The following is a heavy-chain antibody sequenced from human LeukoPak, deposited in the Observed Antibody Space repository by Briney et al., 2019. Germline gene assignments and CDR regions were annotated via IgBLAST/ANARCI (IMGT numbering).Heavy chain of an antibody. J-gene: IGHJ5*02. D-gene: IGHD2-15*01. CDR2: INHSGST. V-gene: IGHV4-34*01. CDR1: GGSFSGYY. CDR3: ARFVRVVVVAEVYNWFDP. Sequence: PSETLSLTCAVYGGSFSGYYWSWIRQPPGKGLEWIGEINHSGSTNYNPSLKSRFTISVDTSKNQFSLKLSSVTAADTAVYYCARFVRVVVVAEVYNWFDPWGQGTLVTVSS.